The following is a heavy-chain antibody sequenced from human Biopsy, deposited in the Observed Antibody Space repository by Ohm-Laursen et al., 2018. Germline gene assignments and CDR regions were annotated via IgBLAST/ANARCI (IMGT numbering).Heavy chain of an antibody. J-gene: IGHJ4*02. V-gene: IGHV4-31*03. Sequence: TLSLTCTVSGVSINGGRYYWNWIRHPPGKGLEWIGNIFYSANTYYNPSLKSRVTISVDTSKNQFSLKLSSVTAADTAVYYCARLGGGGYFPTFFDFWGQGALVTVSS. CDR2: IFYSANT. CDR3: ARLGGGGYFPTFFDF. D-gene: IGHD2-21*02. CDR1: GVSINGGRYY.